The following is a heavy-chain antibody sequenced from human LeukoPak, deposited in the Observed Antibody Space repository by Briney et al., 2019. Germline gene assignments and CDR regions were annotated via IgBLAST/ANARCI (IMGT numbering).Heavy chain of an antibody. V-gene: IGHV4-39*07. CDR1: GGSISSSSYY. CDR3: ARGGSSTSYYYYYMDV. J-gene: IGHJ6*03. CDR2: IYYSGST. D-gene: IGHD2-2*01. Sequence: PSETLSLTCTVSGGSISSSSYYWGWIRQPPGKGLEWIGSIYYSGSTYYNPSLKSRVTMSVDTSKNQFSLKLSSVTAADTAVYYCARGGSSTSYYYYYMDVWGKGTTVTVSS.